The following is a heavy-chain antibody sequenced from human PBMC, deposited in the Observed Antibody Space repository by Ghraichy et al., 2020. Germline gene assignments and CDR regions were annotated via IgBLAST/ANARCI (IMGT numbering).Heavy chain of an antibody. CDR3: ARLGDYADFHY. D-gene: IGHD4-17*01. CDR2: IKQDGSEK. Sequence: GESMNISCAASGFTFSTFWMTWVRQAPGKGLEWVANIKQDGSEKYYVDSVKGRFTMSRDNAKNSLYLQMNSLGAEDTAVYYCARLGDYADFHYWGQGALVTVSS. CDR1: GFTFSTFW. V-gene: IGHV3-7*01. J-gene: IGHJ4*02.